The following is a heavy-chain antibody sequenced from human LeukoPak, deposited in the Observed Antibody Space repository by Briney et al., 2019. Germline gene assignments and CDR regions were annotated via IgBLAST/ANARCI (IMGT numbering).Heavy chain of an antibody. CDR1: GFTFNNYA. V-gene: IGHV3-23*01. CDR2: TAGSGISK. Sequence: GGSLRLSCVASGFTFNNYAMSWVRQAPGRGLEWASSTAGSGISKDYADSVKGRFTVSKDKSKNTLYLQMDNLRAEDTGVYFCARLPTFYYDSSGYHYDYWGQGTLVTVSS. J-gene: IGHJ4*02. CDR3: ARLPTFYYDSSGYHYDY. D-gene: IGHD3-22*01.